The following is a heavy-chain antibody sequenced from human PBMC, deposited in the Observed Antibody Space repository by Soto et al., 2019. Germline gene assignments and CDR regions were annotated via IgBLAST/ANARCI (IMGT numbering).Heavy chain of an antibody. CDR3: ARDLRLDS. CDR1: GGSISSGGYY. D-gene: IGHD2-21*02. J-gene: IGHJ4*02. Sequence: ASETLSLSCTVSGGSISSGGYYWNWIRQYPGKGLEWIAYIYQSGTPYYNPSLKSRATISIDRSKNQFSLMLDPVTAADTAVYYCARDLRLDSWGPGTLVTVSS. CDR2: IYQSGTP. V-gene: IGHV4-31*03.